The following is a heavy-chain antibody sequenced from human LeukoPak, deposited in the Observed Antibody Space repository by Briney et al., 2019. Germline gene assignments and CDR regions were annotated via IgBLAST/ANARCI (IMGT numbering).Heavy chain of an antibody. D-gene: IGHD3-22*01. Sequence: ASVKVSCKASGGTFSSYAISWVRQAPGQGLEWMGRIIPIFGTANYAQKFQGRVTITTDESTSTAYMELSSLRSEDTAVYYRARDGQGYYYDSSGYSDWGQGTLVTVSS. CDR3: ARDGQGYYYDSSGYSD. V-gene: IGHV1-69*05. CDR2: IIPIFGTA. CDR1: GGTFSSYA. J-gene: IGHJ4*02.